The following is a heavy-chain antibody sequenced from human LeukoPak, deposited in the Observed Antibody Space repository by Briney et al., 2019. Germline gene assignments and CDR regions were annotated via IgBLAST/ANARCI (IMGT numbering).Heavy chain of an antibody. V-gene: IGHV1-18*01. D-gene: IGHD2-2*01. CDR1: GYTFTSYG. CDR2: ISAYNGNT. CDR3: ARWYHLPLYYYYYYMDV. J-gene: IGHJ6*03. Sequence: ASVKVSCKASGYTFTSYGISWVRQAPGQGLEWMGWISAYNGNTNYAQKLQGRVTMTTDTSTSTAYMELRILRSDDTAVYYCARWYHLPLYYYYYYMDVWGKGTTVTVSS.